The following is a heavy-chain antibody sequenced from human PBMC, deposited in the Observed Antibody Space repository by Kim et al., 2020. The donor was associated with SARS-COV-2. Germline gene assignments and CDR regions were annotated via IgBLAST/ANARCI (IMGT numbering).Heavy chain of an antibody. V-gene: IGHV3-23*01. CDR1: GFTFSRFS. Sequence: GGSLRLSCATSGFTFSRFSMNWFRQAPGKGLEWVSAIGGSGGTTYYAESVKDRFTISRDNSKNTLFLQMRSLRAEDTAVYYCARVFSGTYAGYDDFDVWG. CDR3: ARVFSGTYAGYDDFDV. J-gene: IGHJ3*01. CDR2: IGGSGGTT. D-gene: IGHD1-26*01.